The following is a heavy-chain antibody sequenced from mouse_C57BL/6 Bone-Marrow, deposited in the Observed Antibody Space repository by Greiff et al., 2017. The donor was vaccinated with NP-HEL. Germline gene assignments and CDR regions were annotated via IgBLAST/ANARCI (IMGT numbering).Heavy chain of an antibody. V-gene: IGHV1-61*01. J-gene: IGHJ3*01. CDR2: IYPSDSET. Sequence: QVQLQQPGAELVRPGSSVKLSCKASGYTFTSYWMDWVKQRPGQGLEWIGNIYPSDSETHYTQKFKDKATLTVDKSSSTAYMQLSSLTSEDSAVYYSVYYDYDGFAYWGQGTLVTVSA. CDR1: GYTFTSYW. CDR3: VYYDYDGFAY. D-gene: IGHD2-4*01.